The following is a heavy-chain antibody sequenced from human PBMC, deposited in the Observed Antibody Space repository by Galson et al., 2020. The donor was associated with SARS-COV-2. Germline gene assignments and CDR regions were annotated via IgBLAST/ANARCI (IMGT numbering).Heavy chain of an antibody. D-gene: IGHD1-26*01. J-gene: IGHJ4*02. Sequence: GGSLRLSCAASGFTFSSYALHWVRQAPGKGLEWVAVISYDGSNKYYADSVTGRFTISRDNSKNTRYLQMNSLIAEDTAVYYCARRHSGSYLGHFDYWGQGTLVTVSS. CDR2: ISYDGSNK. CDR3: ARRHSGSYLGHFDY. CDR1: GFTFSSYA. V-gene: IGHV3-30-3*01.